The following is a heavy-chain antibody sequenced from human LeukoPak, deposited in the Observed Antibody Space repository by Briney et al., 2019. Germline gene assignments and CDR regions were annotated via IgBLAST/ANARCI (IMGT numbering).Heavy chain of an antibody. CDR1: GYTFTGYY. J-gene: IGHJ4*02. CDR3: ARPSGYSYGPYYFDY. Sequence: ASVTVSCKASGYTFTGYYMHWVRQPPGQGLEWMGWINPNSGGTNYAQKFPGRVTMTRETSISTAYMELSTLRSDDTAVYYCARPSGYSYGPYYFDYWGQGTLVTATS. D-gene: IGHD5-18*01. V-gene: IGHV1-2*02. CDR2: INPNSGGT.